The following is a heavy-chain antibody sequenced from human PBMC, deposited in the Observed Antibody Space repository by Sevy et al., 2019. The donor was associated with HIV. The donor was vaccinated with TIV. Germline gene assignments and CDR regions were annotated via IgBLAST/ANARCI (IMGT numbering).Heavy chain of an antibody. J-gene: IGHJ5*02. CDR2: ISSSSSYI. CDR3: ARSLGNYYGSGTYQEDWFDP. CDR1: GFTFSNYT. V-gene: IGHV3-21*01. Sequence: GGSLRLSCAASGFTFSNYTMNWVRQAPGKGLEWVSSISSSSSYIYYTDSVKGRVTISRDNAKNALFLQMNSLRAEDTAVYYCARSLGNYYGSGTYQEDWFDPWGQGTLVTVSS. D-gene: IGHD3-10*01.